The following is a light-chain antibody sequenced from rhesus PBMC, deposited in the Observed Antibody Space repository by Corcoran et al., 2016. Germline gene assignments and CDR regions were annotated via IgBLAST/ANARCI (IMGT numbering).Light chain of an antibody. CDR3: LQYSSSPYS. CDR1: QSISSW. J-gene: IGKJ2*01. Sequence: DIQMTQSPSSLSASVGDTVTITRRASQSISSWLDGYQQKPGKAPKLLIYTASSLQSGVPSRFSGSGSGTVFTLTIRSLQPEDFATYYCLQYSSSPYSFGQGTKVEIK. V-gene: IGKV1-22*01. CDR2: TAS.